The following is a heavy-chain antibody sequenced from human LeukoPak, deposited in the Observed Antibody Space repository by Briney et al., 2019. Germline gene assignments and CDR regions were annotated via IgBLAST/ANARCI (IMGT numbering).Heavy chain of an antibody. D-gene: IGHD6-13*01. CDR2: IKSKTDGGTT. CDR1: GFTFSKAW. CDR3: TTYNSFEQLAYYYYYMDV. V-gene: IGHV3-15*01. Sequence: GGSLRLSCAASGFTFSKAWMSWVRQAPGKGLEWVGRIKSKTDGGTTDYAAPVKGRFTISRDDSKNTLNLQMNSLKTEDTAVYYCTTYNSFEQLAYYYYYMDVWGKGTTVTISS. J-gene: IGHJ6*03.